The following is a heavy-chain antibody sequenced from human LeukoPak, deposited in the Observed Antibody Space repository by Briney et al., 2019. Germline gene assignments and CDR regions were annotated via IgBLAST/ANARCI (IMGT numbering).Heavy chain of an antibody. J-gene: IGHJ6*02. CDR1: GYRFTDYW. D-gene: IGHD1-7*01. CDR2: IYPGDSDT. V-gene: IGHV5-51*01. CDR3: ARGAAGTTPDYYYFGLDV. Sequence: GESLKISCKGSGYRFTDYWIGWVRQMPGKGLEWMGIIYPGDSDTRYSPSFQGQVNISHDKSINTAHLQWSSLKASDTAMYYCARGAAGTTPDYYYFGLDVWGQGTTVRVSS.